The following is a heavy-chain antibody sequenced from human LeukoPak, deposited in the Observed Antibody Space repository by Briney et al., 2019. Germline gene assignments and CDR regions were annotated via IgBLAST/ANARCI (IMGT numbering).Heavy chain of an antibody. J-gene: IGHJ2*01. D-gene: IGHD6-13*01. CDR2: ISHSGST. CDR3: ARYSSTWPYWYFDL. CDR1: GGSISSGGYS. Sequence: SETLSLTCAVSGGSISSGGYSWSWIRQPPGKGLEWIGYISHSGSTYYSPSLKSRVPISVDRSKNQFSLELTSVTAADTAVYYCARYSSTWPYWYFDLWGRGTLVTVSS. V-gene: IGHV4-30-2*01.